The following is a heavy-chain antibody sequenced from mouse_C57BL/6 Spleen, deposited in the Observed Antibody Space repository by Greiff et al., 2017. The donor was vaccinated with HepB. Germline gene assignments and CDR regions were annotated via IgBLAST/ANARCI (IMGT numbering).Heavy chain of an antibody. J-gene: IGHJ2*01. CDR2: INPNNGGT. V-gene: IGHV1-18*01. Sequence: EVKLVESGPELVKPGASVKIPCKASGYTFTDYNMDWVKQSHGKSLEWIGDINPNNGGTIYNQKFKGKATLTVDKSSSTAYMELRSLTSEDTAVYYCARLGYYYGSSPYYFDYWGQGTTLTVSS. D-gene: IGHD1-1*01. CDR1: GYTFTDYN. CDR3: ARLGYYYGSSPYYFDY.